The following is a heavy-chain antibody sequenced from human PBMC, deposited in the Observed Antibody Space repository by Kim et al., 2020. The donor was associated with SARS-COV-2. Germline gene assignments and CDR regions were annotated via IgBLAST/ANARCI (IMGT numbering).Heavy chain of an antibody. CDR1: GGSFSGYY. D-gene: IGHD6-13*01. CDR2: INHSGST. CDR3: ARGYSSSWYNWFDP. Sequence: SETLSLTCAVYGGSFSGYYWSWIRQPPGKGLEWIGEINHSGSTNYNPSLKSRVTISVDTSKNQFSLKLSSVTAADTAVYYCARGYSSSWYNWFDPWGQGTLVTVSS. V-gene: IGHV4-34*01. J-gene: IGHJ5*02.